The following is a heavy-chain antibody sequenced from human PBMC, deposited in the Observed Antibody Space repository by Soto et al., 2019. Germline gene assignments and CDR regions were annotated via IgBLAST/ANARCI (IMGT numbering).Heavy chain of an antibody. D-gene: IGHD3-3*01. CDR2: ISYDGTTK. CDR1: GFTFSSHG. Sequence: GGSLRLSCAASGFTFSSHGMHWVRQAPGKGLEWVAVISYDGTTKYYADSVRGRFTIPRDNSKNTLFLQMNSLRAEDTAVYYCAKGHKYDFWTDYWGQGILVTVSS. V-gene: IGHV3-30*18. J-gene: IGHJ4*02. CDR3: AKGHKYDFWTDY.